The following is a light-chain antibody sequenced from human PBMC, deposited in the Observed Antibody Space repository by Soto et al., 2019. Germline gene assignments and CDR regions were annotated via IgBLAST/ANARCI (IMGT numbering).Light chain of an antibody. CDR2: DAS. V-gene: IGKV3-20*01. Sequence: IVLTQSPATLSLSPGQRATLSCRASQSAGTAFAWFQQKPGQPPRLLIYDASKRATGIPARFAGSGSGTEFTLTISRLEPEDFAVYHRQQYGSSPLITFGQGTRLEIK. CDR3: QQYGSSPLIT. J-gene: IGKJ5*01. CDR1: QSAGTA.